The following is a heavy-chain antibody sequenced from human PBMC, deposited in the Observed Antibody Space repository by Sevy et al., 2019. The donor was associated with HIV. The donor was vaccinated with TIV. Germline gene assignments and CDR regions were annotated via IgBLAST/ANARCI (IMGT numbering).Heavy chain of an antibody. V-gene: IGHV1-24*01. D-gene: IGHD3-22*01. Sequence: ASVKVSCKVSGNTLTGLSMHWVRQAPGKGLEWMGRFDPEDGETIYAQKFQGRFIMTEDTSTDTAYMELRGLTSDDTAVYYCASARDYYSDNSGYFDYWGQGTRVTVSS. CDR3: ASARDYYSDNSGYFDY. CDR2: FDPEDGET. CDR1: GNTLTGLS. J-gene: IGHJ4*02.